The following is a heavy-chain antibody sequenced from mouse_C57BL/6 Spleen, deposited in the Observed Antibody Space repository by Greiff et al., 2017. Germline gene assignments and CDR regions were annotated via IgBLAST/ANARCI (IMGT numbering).Heavy chain of an antibody. Sequence: VKLMESGAELVKPGASVKISCKASGYAFSSYWMNWVKQRPGKGLEWIGQIYPGDGDTNSNGKFKGKATLTTDKSSSTAYMQLSSLTSEDSAVYFCASNSYAMDYWGQGTSVTVSS. D-gene: IGHD1-3*01. CDR2: IYPGDGDT. CDR1: GYAFSSYW. V-gene: IGHV1-80*01. CDR3: ASNSYAMDY. J-gene: IGHJ4*01.